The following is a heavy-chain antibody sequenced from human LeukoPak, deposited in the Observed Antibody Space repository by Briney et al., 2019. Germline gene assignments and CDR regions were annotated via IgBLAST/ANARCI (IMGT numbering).Heavy chain of an antibody. CDR3: ARGSRQLYYYYMDV. J-gene: IGHJ6*03. V-gene: IGHV4-39*07. D-gene: IGHD5-18*01. CDR1: GGSISSSSYY. Sequence: SETLSLTCTVSGGSISSSSYYWGWIRQPPGKGLEWIGSIYYSGSTYYNPSLKSRVTISVDTSKNQFSLKLSSVTAADTAVYYCARGSRQLYYYYMDVWGKGTTVTISS. CDR2: IYYSGST.